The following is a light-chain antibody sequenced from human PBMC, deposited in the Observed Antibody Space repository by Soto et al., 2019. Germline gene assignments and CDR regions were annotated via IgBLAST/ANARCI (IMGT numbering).Light chain of an antibody. V-gene: IGKV1-5*03. CDR3: QQYNSYPFT. J-gene: IGKJ3*01. CDR2: KAS. Sequence: DIQMTQSPSTLPESVGDRVTITCRASQSISSWLAWYQQKPGKAPKLLIYKASSLESGVPSRFSGSGSGTEFTLTISSLQPDDFATYYCQQYNSYPFTFGPGTKVDIK. CDR1: QSISSW.